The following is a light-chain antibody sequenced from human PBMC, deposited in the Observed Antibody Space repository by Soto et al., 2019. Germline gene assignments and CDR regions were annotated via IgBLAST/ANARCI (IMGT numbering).Light chain of an antibody. J-gene: IGKJ1*01. CDR3: QQSYSSPRT. CDR2: AAS. Sequence: DIQMTQSPSSLSASVGDRVTITCRASQSISSYLNWYQQKPGKAPKLLIYAASSLQSGVPSRFSGSGSGTDFTLTISSLQPEDFATYYCQQSYSSPRTFGLGTKVDTK. V-gene: IGKV1-39*01. CDR1: QSISSY.